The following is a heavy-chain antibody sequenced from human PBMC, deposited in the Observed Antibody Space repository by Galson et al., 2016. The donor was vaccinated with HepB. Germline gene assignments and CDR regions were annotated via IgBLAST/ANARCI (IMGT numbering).Heavy chain of an antibody. J-gene: IGHJ4*02. Sequence: SLRLSCAASGFSVSSNYMSWVRQTPGKGLEWVSVIHIGGSTYYGDSVKGRFTISRDNSKNTLYLQMNSLRAEDTAVYYCAKDIQMGVPAAFDYWGQGTLVTVSS. CDR2: IHIGGST. V-gene: IGHV3-53*01. D-gene: IGHD2-2*01. CDR1: GFSVSSNY. CDR3: AKDIQMGVPAAFDY.